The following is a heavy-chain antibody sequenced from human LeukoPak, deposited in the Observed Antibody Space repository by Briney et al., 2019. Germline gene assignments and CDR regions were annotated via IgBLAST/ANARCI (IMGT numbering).Heavy chain of an antibody. CDR1: GGSISSGGYY. CDR3: ARRGRAAAGNLDY. D-gene: IGHD6-13*01. J-gene: IGHJ4*02. CDR2: IYYSGST. V-gene: IGHV4-31*03. Sequence: SETLSLTCTVSGGSISSGGYYWSWIRQHPGKGLEWIGYIYYSGSTYYNPSLKSRVTIPVDTSKNQFSLKLSSVTAANTAVYCCARRGRAAAGNLDYWGQGTLVTVSS.